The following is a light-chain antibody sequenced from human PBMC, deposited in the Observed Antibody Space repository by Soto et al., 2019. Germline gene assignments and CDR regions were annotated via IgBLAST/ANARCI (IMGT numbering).Light chain of an antibody. CDR3: CSYEGSNSLI. J-gene: IGLJ2*01. V-gene: IGLV2-23*02. CDR2: EVN. CDR1: NGDVGSYDL. Sequence: QSVLTQPASVSGSPGQSITISCTGTNGDVGSYDLVSWYQRYPGEAPKLIIYEVNKRPSGISNRFSGSKSGNTASLTISGLQPDEEAEYDCCSYEGSNSLIFGGGTKVTV.